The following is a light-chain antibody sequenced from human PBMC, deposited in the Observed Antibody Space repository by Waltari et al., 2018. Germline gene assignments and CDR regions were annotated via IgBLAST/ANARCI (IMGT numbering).Light chain of an antibody. J-gene: IGKJ1*01. Sequence: EIVLPQSPGTLSSSPGERATRSCRASQSVSNYFAWYKQKPGQAPRLLIYDASNRATGIPARFSGGGSETDFTLTISTLEPEDFAVYYCQQRSSLPRTFGQGTKVEIK. CDR2: DAS. CDR1: QSVSNY. V-gene: IGKV3-11*01. CDR3: QQRSSLPRT.